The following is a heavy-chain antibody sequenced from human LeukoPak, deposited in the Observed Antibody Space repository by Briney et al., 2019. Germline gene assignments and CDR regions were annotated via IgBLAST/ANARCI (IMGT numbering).Heavy chain of an antibody. D-gene: IGHD1-7*01. V-gene: IGHV1-46*01. J-gene: IGHJ4*02. Sequence: ASVKVSCKASGYTFTSYYMHWVRQAPGQGLEWMGIINPSGGSTSYAQKFQGRVTMTRDTSTSTAYMELSSLRSEDTAVYYCASETNWNYSPFDYWGQGTLVTVSS. CDR2: INPSGGST. CDR3: ASETNWNYSPFDY. CDR1: GYTFTSYY.